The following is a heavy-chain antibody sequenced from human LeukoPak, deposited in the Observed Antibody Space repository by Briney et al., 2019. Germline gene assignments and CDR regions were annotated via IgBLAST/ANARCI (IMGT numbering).Heavy chain of an antibody. CDR2: IYSTGNT. D-gene: IGHD3-22*01. J-gene: IGHJ4*02. CDR3: ARGHYYDSSGDY. V-gene: IGHV4-59*11. Sequence: KPSQTLSITCTVSGGSISNQYWSWIRQPPGKGLEWIGYIYSTGNTNYNPSLKSRVTISVDTSKNPFFLNLSSVTAADTALYYCARGHYYDSSGDYWGQGTLVTVSS. CDR1: GGSISNQY.